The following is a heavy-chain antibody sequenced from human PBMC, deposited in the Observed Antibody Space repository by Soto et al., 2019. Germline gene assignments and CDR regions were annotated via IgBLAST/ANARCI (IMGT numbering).Heavy chain of an antibody. J-gene: IGHJ4*02. CDR2: ISDYGRV. D-gene: IGHD3-3*01. V-gene: IGHV3-74*01. CDR1: GFTVRNYW. Sequence: GGALRLSCAASGFTVRNYWMHWVRQAPGKGLVWVSRISDYGRVNYADSVEGRFTISRDDAKSELYLQMSSLRLEDTAVYYCARGGVEPFDYWGQGALVTVSS. CDR3: ARGGVEPFDY.